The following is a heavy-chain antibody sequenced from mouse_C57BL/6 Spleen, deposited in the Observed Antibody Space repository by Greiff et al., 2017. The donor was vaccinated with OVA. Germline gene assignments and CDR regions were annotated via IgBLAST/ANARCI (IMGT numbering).Heavy chain of an antibody. CDR3: ARTNRYAMDY. CDR1: GFTFSYYG. CDR2: ISSGSSTI. Sequence: DVKLEESGGGLVKPGGSLKLSCAASGFTFSYYGMHWVRQAPEKGLEWVAYISSGSSTIYYADTVKGRFTISRDNSKNTLFLQMTSLRSEDTAMYYCARTNRYAMDYWGQGTSVTVSS. V-gene: IGHV5-17*01. J-gene: IGHJ4*01.